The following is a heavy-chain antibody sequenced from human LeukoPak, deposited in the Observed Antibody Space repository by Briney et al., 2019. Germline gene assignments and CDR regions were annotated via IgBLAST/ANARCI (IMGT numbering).Heavy chain of an antibody. Sequence: PSETLSLTCTVSGGSISSSSYYWGWIRQPPGKGLEWIGSIYYSGSTYYNPSLKSRVTISVDTSKNQFSLKLSSVTAADTAVHYCAKWELPLLYFQHWGQGTLVTVSS. CDR1: GGSISSSSYY. CDR2: IYYSGST. J-gene: IGHJ1*01. D-gene: IGHD1-26*01. CDR3: AKWELPLLYFQH. V-gene: IGHV4-39*01.